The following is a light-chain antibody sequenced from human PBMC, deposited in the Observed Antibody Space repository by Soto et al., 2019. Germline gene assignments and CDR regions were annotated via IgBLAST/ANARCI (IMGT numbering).Light chain of an antibody. V-gene: IGLV2-14*01. Sequence: QSALTQPASVSGSPGQSITISCTGTSSDVGGYNYVSWYQEHPGKAPKLMIYDVSNRPSGVSNRFSGSKSGNTASLTISGLQAEDEAYYYCSSYTTDSTDVFGTGTKLTVL. CDR3: SSYTTDSTDV. J-gene: IGLJ1*01. CDR2: DVS. CDR1: SSDVGGYNY.